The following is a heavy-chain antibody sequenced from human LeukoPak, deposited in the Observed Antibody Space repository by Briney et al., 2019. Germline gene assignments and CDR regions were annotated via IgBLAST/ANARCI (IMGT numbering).Heavy chain of an antibody. V-gene: IGHV3-30*02. Sequence: GGSLRLSCAASGFTFSSYGMPWVRQAPGKGLEWVAVIWYDGSNKYYADSVKGRFTISRDNSKNTLYLQMNSLRAEDTAVYYCAKDNITGTLDYWGQGTLVTVSS. CDR1: GFTFSSYG. J-gene: IGHJ4*02. CDR3: AKDNITGTLDY. CDR2: IWYDGSNK. D-gene: IGHD1-20*01.